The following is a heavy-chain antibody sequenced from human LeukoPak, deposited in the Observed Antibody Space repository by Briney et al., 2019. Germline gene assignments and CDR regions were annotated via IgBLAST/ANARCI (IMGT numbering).Heavy chain of an antibody. CDR2: IHQDGSVT. D-gene: IGHD3-16*01. CDR1: GFTFTAYA. J-gene: IGHJ4*02. Sequence: EGSLRLSCAASGFTFTAYAMSWFRQTPGKGLEWVGNIHQDGSVTNYVDAVKGRFTISRDNARNSVFLQLNSLRAEDTALYYCARGRGWVDHWGQGTLVTVSS. V-gene: IGHV3-7*01. CDR3: ARGRGWVDH.